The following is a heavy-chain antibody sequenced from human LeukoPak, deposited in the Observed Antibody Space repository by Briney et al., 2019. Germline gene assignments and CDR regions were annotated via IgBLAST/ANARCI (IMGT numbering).Heavy chain of an antibody. Sequence: GGSLGLSCAASGFTFSSYSMSWVRQAPGKGLEWVSSISSSGSYIHYAESVKGRFTISRDSAKNSLNLQMDSLRAEDTAVYYCAREGTIVVGDAFDLWGQGTMVTVSS. CDR1: GFTFSSYS. CDR3: AREGTIVVGDAFDL. CDR2: ISSSGSYI. D-gene: IGHD2-15*01. V-gene: IGHV3-21*01. J-gene: IGHJ3*01.